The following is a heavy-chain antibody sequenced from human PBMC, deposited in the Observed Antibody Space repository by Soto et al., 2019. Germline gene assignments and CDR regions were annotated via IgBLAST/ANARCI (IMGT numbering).Heavy chain of an antibody. D-gene: IGHD2-21*02. CDR1: GYSFTSYW. CDR2: IDPSDSYT. CDR3: ARPPTSYCGGHCYTGYYYYGMDV. Sequence: GESLKISCKGSGYSFTSYWISWVRQMPGKGLEWMGRIDPSDSYTNYSPSFQGHVTISADKSISTAYLQWSSLKASDTAMYYCARPPTSYCGGHCYTGYYYYGMDVWGQVTTVTVSS. J-gene: IGHJ6*02. V-gene: IGHV5-10-1*01.